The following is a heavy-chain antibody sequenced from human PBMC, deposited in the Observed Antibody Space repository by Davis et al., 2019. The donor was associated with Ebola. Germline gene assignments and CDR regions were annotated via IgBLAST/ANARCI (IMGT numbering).Heavy chain of an antibody. V-gene: IGHV3-11*06. CDR1: AFTFSDYY. Sequence: GGSLRLSCAVSAFTFSDYYMSWIRQAPGRGLEWVSYISSDSGNIHYADSVKGRFTISRDNAKNTLYLQMNSLRVEDTAMYYCAKDLHWGASDVRGQGTMVTVSS. CDR2: ISSDSGNI. J-gene: IGHJ3*01. CDR3: AKDLHWGASDV. D-gene: IGHD7-27*01.